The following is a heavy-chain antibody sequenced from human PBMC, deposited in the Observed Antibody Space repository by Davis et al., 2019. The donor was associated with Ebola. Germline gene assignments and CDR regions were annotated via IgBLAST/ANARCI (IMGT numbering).Heavy chain of an antibody. CDR1: GYTFTGYY. CDR3: AREGRPSNDAFDI. D-gene: IGHD1-26*01. V-gene: IGHV1-2*06. CDR2: INPNSGGT. J-gene: IGHJ3*02. Sequence: ASVKVSCKASGYTFTGYYMHWVRQAPGQGLEWMGRINPNSGGTNYAQKFQGRVAMTRDTSISTAYMELSRLRSDDTAVYYCAREGRPSNDAFDIWGQGTMVTVSS.